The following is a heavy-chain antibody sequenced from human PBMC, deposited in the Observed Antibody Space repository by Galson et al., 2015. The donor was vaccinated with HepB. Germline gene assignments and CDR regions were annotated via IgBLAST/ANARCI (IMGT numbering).Heavy chain of an antibody. CDR2: INAGNGNT. D-gene: IGHD3-3*01. J-gene: IGHJ5*02. Sequence: SVKVSCKASGYTFTSYAMHWVRQAPGQRLEWMGWINAGNGNTKYSQKFQGRVTITRDTSASTAYMELSSLRSEDTAVYYCARVITQNYDFWSGYGASWFDPWGQGTLVTVSS. CDR1: GYTFTSYA. V-gene: IGHV1-3*01. CDR3: ARVITQNYDFWSGYGASWFDP.